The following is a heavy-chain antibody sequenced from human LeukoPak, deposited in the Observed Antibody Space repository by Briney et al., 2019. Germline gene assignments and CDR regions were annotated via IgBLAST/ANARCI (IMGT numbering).Heavy chain of an antibody. J-gene: IGHJ1*01. CDR2: ISSRGSYI. CDR3: ARAEVLLWFGESPGAEYFQH. CDR1: GFTFSSYN. Sequence: GGSLRLSCAASGFTFSSYNMNWVRQAPGKGLEWVSSISSRGSYIYYADSVKGRFTISRDNAKNSLHLQMNSLRAEDTAVYYCARAEVLLWFGESPGAEYFQHWGQGTLVTVSS. D-gene: IGHD3-10*01. V-gene: IGHV3-21*01.